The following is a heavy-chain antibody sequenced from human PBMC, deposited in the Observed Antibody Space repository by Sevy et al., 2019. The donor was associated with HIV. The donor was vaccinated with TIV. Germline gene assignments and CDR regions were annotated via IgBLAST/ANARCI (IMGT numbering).Heavy chain of an antibody. J-gene: IGHJ3*02. CDR1: GGTFSSYA. D-gene: IGHD6-13*01. V-gene: IGHV1-69*13. Sequence: ASVKVSCKASGGTFSSYAISWVRQAPGQGLEWMGRIIPIFGTANYAQKFQGRVTITADESTSTAYMGLSSLRSEDTAVYYCARSIAANDAFDIWGQGTMVTVSS. CDR3: ARSIAANDAFDI. CDR2: IIPIFGTA.